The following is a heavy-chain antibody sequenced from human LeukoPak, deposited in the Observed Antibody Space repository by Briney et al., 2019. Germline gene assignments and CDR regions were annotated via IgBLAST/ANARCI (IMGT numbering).Heavy chain of an antibody. V-gene: IGHV4-4*07. J-gene: IGHJ4*02. D-gene: IGHD2-15*01. Sequence: PSETLSLTCTVSGVSIRSYYWTWIRQPAGKGLEWIGRIYTSGSTNYNPSLNSRVTISVDKSKNHLSLKLSSVTASDTAVYYCARDWRYCSGGSCSYYFDYWGQGALVTVSS. CDR1: GVSIRSYY. CDR3: ARDWRYCSGGSCSYYFDY. CDR2: IYTSGST.